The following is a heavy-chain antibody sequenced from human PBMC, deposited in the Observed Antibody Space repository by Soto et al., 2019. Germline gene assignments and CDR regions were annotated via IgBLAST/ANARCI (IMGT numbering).Heavy chain of an antibody. V-gene: IGHV3-23*01. Sequence: GGSLRLSCVASGFTFSHYTLNWVRRAPGKGLEWVSTISDRPTGHTHYAESVRGRFTISRDDSRDTVFLQMDSLRAEDTAVYYCTTRMTANFDYWGQGVLVTVSS. D-gene: IGHD2-21*02. CDR2: ISDRPTGHT. CDR3: TTRMTANFDY. CDR1: GFTFSHYT. J-gene: IGHJ4*02.